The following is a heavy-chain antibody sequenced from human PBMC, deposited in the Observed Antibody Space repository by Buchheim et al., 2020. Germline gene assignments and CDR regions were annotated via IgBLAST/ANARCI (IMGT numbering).Heavy chain of an antibody. CDR2: LSYDGTIK. D-gene: IGHD1-1*01. Sequence: QVQLVESGGGVVQPGTSLRLSCAPSGFTFNNYAMHWVRQAPGKGLEWVAVLSYDGTIKYYAESVKGRFTISRDNSKSTLYLQMNSLRIEDTAVYFCARDWGWNCEYWGQGTL. V-gene: IGHV3-30-3*01. CDR3: ARDWGWNCEY. CDR1: GFTFNNYA. J-gene: IGHJ4*02.